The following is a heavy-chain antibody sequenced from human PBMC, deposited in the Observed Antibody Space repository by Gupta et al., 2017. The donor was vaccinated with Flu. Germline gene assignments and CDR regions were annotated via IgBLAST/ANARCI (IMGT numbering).Heavy chain of an antibody. CDR2: ISSSSTYI. CDR1: GLPFNCYG. Sequence: EVQLVESGGGLVNRGGSLRRSCAGSGLPFNCYGMNWVRPDPGKGLEWVSSISSSSTYIFYSDSVKCRFTISRDNAKSSLYLQMNSLTAGDTAVYYCARDIRPMDYDLLTGFDVWGQGTLVTVSA. V-gene: IGHV3-21*06. D-gene: IGHD3-9*01. CDR3: ARDIRPMDYDLLTGFDV. J-gene: IGHJ4*02.